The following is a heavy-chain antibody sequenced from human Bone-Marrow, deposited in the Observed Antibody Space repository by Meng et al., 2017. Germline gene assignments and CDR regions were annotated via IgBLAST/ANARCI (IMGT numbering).Heavy chain of an antibody. D-gene: IGHD2-21*01. CDR2: INHSGST. J-gene: IGHJ4*02. CDR3: RLAYCMGDCVDY. CDR1: GGSFSAYE. Sequence: QVQVQQWVAGLLKPSETLSLTCAFYGGSFSAYEWSWIRQPPGKGLEWLGQINHSGSTNDNPSLKSRVTISIDTSRNQLSLKLSSVAAADTAVYYCRLAYCMGDCVDYWGQGTLVTVSS. V-gene: IGHV4-34*01.